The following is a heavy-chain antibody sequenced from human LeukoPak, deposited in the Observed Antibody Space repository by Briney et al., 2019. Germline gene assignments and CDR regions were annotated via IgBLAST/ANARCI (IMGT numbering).Heavy chain of an antibody. Sequence: GGSLRLSCAASGFTLSSYAMSWVRQAPGKGLEWVSAISDSGNTYHADSVKGRFTISRDSSKNTLFLQMNRLRPEDAAVYYCARSGLSRFGFWGQGTLVTVSS. CDR1: GFTLSSYA. V-gene: IGHV3-23*01. CDR3: ARSGLSRFGF. CDR2: ISDSGNT. D-gene: IGHD2/OR15-2a*01. J-gene: IGHJ4*02.